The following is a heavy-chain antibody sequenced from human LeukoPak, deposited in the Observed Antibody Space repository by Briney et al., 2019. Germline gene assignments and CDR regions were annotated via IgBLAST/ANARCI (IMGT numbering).Heavy chain of an antibody. J-gene: IGHJ6*02. CDR2: INGEGSRI. Sequence: GSLRLSCAVTGFNLRTYWIHWVRHSPGRGLEWVARINGEGSRISYADSVRGRFTISRDNAKNTAYLQMNSLRAEDTALYYCARDLGYYYYGMDVWGQGTTVVVSS. V-gene: IGHV3-74*01. CDR1: GFNLRTYW. CDR3: ARDLGYYYYGMDV. D-gene: IGHD7-27*01.